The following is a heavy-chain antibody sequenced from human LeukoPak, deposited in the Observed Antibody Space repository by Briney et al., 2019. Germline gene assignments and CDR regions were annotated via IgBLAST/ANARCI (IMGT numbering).Heavy chain of an antibody. V-gene: IGHV1-24*01. Sequence: ASVKVSCKASGYTFTGYYMHWVRQAPGKGLEWMGGFDPEDGETIYAQKFQGRVTMTEDTSTDTAYMELSSLRSEDTAVYYCATDLSTMVRGYGMDVWGQGTTVTVSS. D-gene: IGHD3-10*01. CDR3: ATDLSTMVRGYGMDV. CDR2: FDPEDGET. J-gene: IGHJ6*02. CDR1: GYTFTGYY.